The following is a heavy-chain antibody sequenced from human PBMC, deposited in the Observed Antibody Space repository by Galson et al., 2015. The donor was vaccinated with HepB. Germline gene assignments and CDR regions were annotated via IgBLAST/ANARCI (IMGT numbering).Heavy chain of an antibody. Sequence: SVKVSCKASGYTFTSYYMHWVRQAPGQGLEWMGIINPSGGSTSYAQKFQGRVTMTRDTSTSTVYMELSSLRSEDTAVYYCARANLNFMTTVTIWFDPWGQGTLVTVSS. CDR3: ARANLNFMTTVTIWFDP. J-gene: IGHJ5*02. CDR2: INPSGGST. CDR1: GYTFTSYY. D-gene: IGHD4-17*01. V-gene: IGHV1-46*01.